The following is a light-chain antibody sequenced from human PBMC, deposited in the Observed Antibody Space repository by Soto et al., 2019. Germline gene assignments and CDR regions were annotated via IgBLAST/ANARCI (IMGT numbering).Light chain of an antibody. CDR2: DAS. V-gene: IGKV1-5*01. CDR1: QTISSW. CDR3: QQYNDYSGM. Sequence: DIQITQSPSTLSGSVGDRVTITCRASQTISSWLAWYQQKPGKAPRLLIYDASNLQRGVPSRFSGSGSGTEFTLTITSLQPEDFATYYCQQYNDYSGMFGQGTKVDIK. J-gene: IGKJ1*01.